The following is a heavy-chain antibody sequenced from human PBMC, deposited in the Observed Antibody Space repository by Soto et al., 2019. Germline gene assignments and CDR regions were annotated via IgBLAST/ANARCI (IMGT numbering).Heavy chain of an antibody. D-gene: IGHD3-3*01. CDR1: GYSFTGHS. J-gene: IGHJ6*02. CDR3: ARDLSRYDFWSGYRTPNYYYGMDV. V-gene: IGHV1-2*02. Sequence: ASVKVSCKASGYSFTGHSMHWVRQAPGQGLEWMGWINPNNGGINYAQKFQGRVTMTRDTSISTAYMDLSSLRSEDTAVYYCARDLSRYDFWSGYRTPNYYYGMDVWGQGTTVTVSS. CDR2: INPNNGGI.